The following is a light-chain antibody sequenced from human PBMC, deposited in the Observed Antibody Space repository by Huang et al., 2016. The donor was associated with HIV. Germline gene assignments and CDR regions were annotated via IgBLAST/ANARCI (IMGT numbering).Light chain of an antibody. V-gene: IGKV3-20*01. J-gene: IGKJ1*01. Sequence: EIVLTQSPGTLSLSPGERATLSCRASQGVSSSYLAWYQQKPGQAPRLLFYGASRRATGIPDGLSGSGSGTDFTLTISRLEPEDFAVYYCQQYDSSPWTFGQGTKVEIK. CDR1: QGVSSSY. CDR3: QQYDSSPWT. CDR2: GAS.